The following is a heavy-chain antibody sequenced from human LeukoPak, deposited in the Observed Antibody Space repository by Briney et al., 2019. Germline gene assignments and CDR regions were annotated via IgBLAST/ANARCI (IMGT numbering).Heavy chain of an antibody. CDR2: IWFDGSFK. J-gene: IGHJ4*02. V-gene: IGHV3-33*08. CDR1: GFTFSSYA. CDR3: ARDYGSGSYYKGNFDY. D-gene: IGHD3-10*01. Sequence: GGSLRLSCAASGFTFSSYAMHWVRQAPGKGLEWVAVIWFDGSFKYYADSVKGRFTISRDNSKNTLYMQMSSLRAEDTAVYYCARDYGSGSYYKGNFDYWGQGTLVTVSS.